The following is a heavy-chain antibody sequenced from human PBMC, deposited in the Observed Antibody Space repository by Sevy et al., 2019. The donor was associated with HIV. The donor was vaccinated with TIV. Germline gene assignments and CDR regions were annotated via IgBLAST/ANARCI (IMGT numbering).Heavy chain of an antibody. CDR2: LKSDVYGGTV. J-gene: IGHJ4*02. V-gene: IGHV3-49*04. CDR1: GFTFGDYC. CDR3: TRWKAAQSIFDY. Sequence: GSLRISCTASGFTFGDYCMSWVRQAPGKGLEWVAFLKSDVYGGTVDHAASVRGRFVISRDDSKTIAYLQMNDLKTDDTGVYYCTRWKAAQSIFDYWGQGALVTVSS. D-gene: IGHD6-13*01.